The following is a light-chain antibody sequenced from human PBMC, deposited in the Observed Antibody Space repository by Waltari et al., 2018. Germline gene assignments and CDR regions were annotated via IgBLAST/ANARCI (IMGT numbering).Light chain of an antibody. J-gene: IGKJ5*01. CDR2: AAS. Sequence: DIQMTQSPSSLSASIGERVTITCRASQNIGKYLNWYQHKPGKAPKLLIYAASSVLSGVASRCSGRGAGTDFTFTISSLQPEDVATYCCQQSSSTPQGTFGQGTRLEIK. CDR1: QNIGKY. CDR3: QQSSSTPQGT. V-gene: IGKV1-39*01.